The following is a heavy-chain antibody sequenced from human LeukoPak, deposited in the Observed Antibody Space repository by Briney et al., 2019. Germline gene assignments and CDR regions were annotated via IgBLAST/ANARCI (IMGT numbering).Heavy chain of an antibody. J-gene: IGHJ3*02. CDR1: GGSISSYY. D-gene: IGHD3-22*01. Sequence: SETLSLTSTVSGGSISSYYWSWIRQPPGKGLEWIGYIYYSGSTNYNPSLKSRVTISVDTSKNQFSLKLSSVTAADTAVYYCARDPDYYDSSGRAFDIWGQGTMVTVSS. CDR3: ARDPDYYDSSGRAFDI. V-gene: IGHV4-59*01. CDR2: IYYSGST.